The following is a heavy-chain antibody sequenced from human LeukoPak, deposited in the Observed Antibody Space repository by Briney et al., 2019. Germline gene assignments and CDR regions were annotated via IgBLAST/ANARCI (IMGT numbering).Heavy chain of an antibody. J-gene: IGHJ4*02. V-gene: IGHV1-46*01. CDR3: ARDTYSYGLFDY. Sequence: ASVKVSCKASGDTFTSYYMHWVRQAPGQGLEWMGVINPSAGSTSYAQKFQGRVTMTRDTSTSTVYMELTSLRSEDTAVYYCARDTYSYGLFDYWGQGTLVTVSS. CDR1: GDTFTSYY. CDR2: INPSAGST. D-gene: IGHD5-18*01.